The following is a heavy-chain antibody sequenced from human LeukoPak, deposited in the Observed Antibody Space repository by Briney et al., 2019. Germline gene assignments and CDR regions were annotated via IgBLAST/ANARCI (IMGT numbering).Heavy chain of an antibody. Sequence: VASVKVSCKASGGTFSSYAISWVRQAPGQGLEWMGWIIPIFGTANYAQKFQGRVTITTDESTSTAYIELSSLRSEDTAVYYCARDRRSDGDYISFDYWGQGTLVTVSS. CDR1: GGTFSSYA. D-gene: IGHD4-17*01. CDR3: ARDRRSDGDYISFDY. V-gene: IGHV1-69*05. J-gene: IGHJ4*02. CDR2: IIPIFGTA.